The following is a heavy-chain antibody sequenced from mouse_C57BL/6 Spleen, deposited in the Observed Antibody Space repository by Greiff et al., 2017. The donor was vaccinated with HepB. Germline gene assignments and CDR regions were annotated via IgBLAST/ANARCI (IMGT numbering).Heavy chain of an antibody. CDR3: ARGDLYYAMDY. CDR1: GYAFSSSW. V-gene: IGHV1-82*01. J-gene: IGHJ4*01. CDR2: IYPGDGDT. Sequence: VQLQQSGPELVKPGASVKISCKASGYAFSSSWMNWVKQRPGKGLEWIGRIYPGDGDTNYNGKLTGKATLTADKSSSTAYMQLSSLTSEDSAVYFCARGDLYYAMDYWGQGTSVTVSS.